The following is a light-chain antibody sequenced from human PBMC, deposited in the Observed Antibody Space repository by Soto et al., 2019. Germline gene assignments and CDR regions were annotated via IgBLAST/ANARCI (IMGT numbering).Light chain of an antibody. J-gene: IGKJ1*01. CDR1: ESISMW. CDR2: RAS. CDR3: QQYNSYS. V-gene: IGKV1-5*03. Sequence: DIQVTQSPSTLSASVGDRVTITCRASESISMWLAWYQQKPRKAPKLLIYRASSLESGVPSRFSGSGSGTEFTLTINSLQPDDFATYYCQQYNSYSFGQGTKVEIK.